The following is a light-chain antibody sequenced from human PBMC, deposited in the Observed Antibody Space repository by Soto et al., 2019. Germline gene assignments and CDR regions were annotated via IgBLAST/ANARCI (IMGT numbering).Light chain of an antibody. V-gene: IGLV1-47*01. CDR1: TSNLEDNH. Sequence: QAVVTQPPSASGTPGQRVTISCSGNTSNLEDNHVYWYRRLPGTAPRLLLYRNNQRPSGVPDRFSGSKSGTSASLAISGLRSEDEPDYFCAAWDDSLSVVVFGGGTKLTVL. CDR3: AAWDDSLSVVV. J-gene: IGLJ2*01. CDR2: RNN.